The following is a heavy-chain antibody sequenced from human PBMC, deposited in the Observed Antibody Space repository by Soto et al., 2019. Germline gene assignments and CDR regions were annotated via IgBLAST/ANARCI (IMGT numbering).Heavy chain of an antibody. D-gene: IGHD2-2*01. CDR2: MNPNSGNT. CDR3: ARLGVCISTSCPPLGFDP. CDR1: GYTFTSYD. V-gene: IGHV1-8*01. J-gene: IGHJ5*02. Sequence: QVQLVQSGAEVKKPGASVKVSCKASGYTFTSYDINWVRQATGQGLEWMGWMNPNSGNTGYAQKFQGRVTMTRNTSTSTAYMELSSLRSEDTAVYYCARLGVCISTSCPPLGFDPWGPGTLVTVSS.